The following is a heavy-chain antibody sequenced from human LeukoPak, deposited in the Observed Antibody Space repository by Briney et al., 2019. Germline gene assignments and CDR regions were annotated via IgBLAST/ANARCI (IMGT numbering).Heavy chain of an antibody. CDR1: GYSFTSYW. D-gene: IGHD3-3*01. V-gene: IGHV5-51*01. CDR3: ATHFWSGPHARYYYYYMDV. CDR2: IYPGDSDT. Sequence: GESLQISCKGSGYSFTSYWIGWVRQMPGKGLEWMGIIYPGDSDTRYSPSFQGQVTISADKSISTAYLQWSSLKASDTAMYYCATHFWSGPHARYYYYYMDVWGKGTTVTVSS. J-gene: IGHJ6*03.